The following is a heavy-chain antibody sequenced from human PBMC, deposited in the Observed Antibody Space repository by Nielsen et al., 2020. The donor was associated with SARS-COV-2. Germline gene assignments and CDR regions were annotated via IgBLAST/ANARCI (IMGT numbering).Heavy chain of an antibody. V-gene: IGHV3-66*01. Sequence: GESLKISCAASGFSVSSNYMSWVRQAAGKGLEWVSVIYSDDSASYADSVKGRFTVSRDNFKNMLFLQMNSLRAEDTGVYYCVRESSTYYIDYWGQGILVTVSS. CDR2: IYSDDSA. D-gene: IGHD2-15*01. CDR1: GFSVSSNY. J-gene: IGHJ4*02. CDR3: VRESSTYYIDY.